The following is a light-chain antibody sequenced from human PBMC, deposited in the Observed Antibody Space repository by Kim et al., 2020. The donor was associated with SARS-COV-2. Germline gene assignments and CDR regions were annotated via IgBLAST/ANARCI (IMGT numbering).Light chain of an antibody. V-gene: IGKV1-27*01. CDR2: AAS. J-gene: IGKJ1*01. CDR3: QKYDSAPWT. CDR1: KDISTS. Sequence: EAVGDRVTISCRARKDISTSLAGYEQRLGIVPYLLIYAASTLQSGVPSRFRGSGSGTEFTLTISSLQPEDVATYYCQKYDSAPWTFGPGTKVDIK.